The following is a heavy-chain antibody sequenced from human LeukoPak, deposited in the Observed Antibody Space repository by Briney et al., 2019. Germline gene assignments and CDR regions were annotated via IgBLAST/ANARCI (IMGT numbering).Heavy chain of an antibody. CDR1: GYTFTSYG. Sequence: ASVKVSCKASGYTFTSYGISWVRQAPGQGLEWMGWISAYNGNTNYAQKFQGRVTMTRDTSISTAYMELSRLRSDDTAVYYCARAWSTRGYSGYDWRYYFDYWGQGTLVTVSS. V-gene: IGHV1-18*01. D-gene: IGHD5-12*01. J-gene: IGHJ4*02. CDR2: ISAYNGNT. CDR3: ARAWSTRGYSGYDWRYYFDY.